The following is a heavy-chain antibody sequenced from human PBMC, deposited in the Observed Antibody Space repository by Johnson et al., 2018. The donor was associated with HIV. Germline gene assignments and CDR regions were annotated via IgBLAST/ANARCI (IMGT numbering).Heavy chain of an antibody. Sequence: EVQLVESGGGVVQPGRSLRLSCAASGFTFSSYGMHWVRQAPGKGLEWVGRLKSKVDGGTTDYAAPVKDRFTISRDDSKNTLYLQMSSLRTEDAAVYYCTTEGDAFDIWGQGTMVTVSS. V-gene: IGHV3-15*01. CDR2: LKSKVDGGTT. CDR3: TTEGDAFDI. J-gene: IGHJ3*02. CDR1: GFTFSSYG.